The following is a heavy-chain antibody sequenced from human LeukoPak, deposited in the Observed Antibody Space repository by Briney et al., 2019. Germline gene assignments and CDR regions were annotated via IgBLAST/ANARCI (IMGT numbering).Heavy chain of an antibody. D-gene: IGHD6-6*01. CDR3: ARRYISLAARPGFDP. J-gene: IGHJ5*02. CDR1: GGSFSGYY. CDR2: INHSGST. V-gene: IGHV4-34*01. Sequence: SETLSLTCAVYGGSFSGYYWSWIRQPPGKGLEWIGEINHSGSTNYNPSLKSRVTISVDTSKNQFSLKLSSVTAADTAVYYCARRYISLAARPGFDPWGQGTLVTVSS.